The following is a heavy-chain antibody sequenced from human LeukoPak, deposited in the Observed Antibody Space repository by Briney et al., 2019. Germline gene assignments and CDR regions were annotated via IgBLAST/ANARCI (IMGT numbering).Heavy chain of an antibody. CDR2: FDPEDGET. CDR1: GYTLTELS. V-gene: IGHV1-24*01. Sequence: ASVKVSCTVSGYTLTELSMHWVRQAPGEGLEWMGGFDPEDGETIYAQKFQGRVTMTEDTSTDTAYMELSSLRSEDTAVYYCATSDYCSSTSCYTGGYYYGMDVWGQGTTVTVSS. J-gene: IGHJ6*02. D-gene: IGHD2-2*02. CDR3: ATSDYCSSTSCYTGGYYYGMDV.